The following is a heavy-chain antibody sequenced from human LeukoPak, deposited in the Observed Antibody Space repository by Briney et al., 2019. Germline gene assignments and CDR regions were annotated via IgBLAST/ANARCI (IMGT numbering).Heavy chain of an antibody. D-gene: IGHD3-10*01. V-gene: IGHV1-18*01. Sequence: ASVKVSCKASGYSFTSHGISWVRQAPGQGLEWMGWISAYNGNSNYAQKLQGRVTMATDTSTSTAYMELRSLRSDDTAVYYCAREGSDAMAPFDYWGQGTLVTVSS. CDR3: AREGSDAMAPFDY. CDR2: ISAYNGNS. CDR1: GYSFTSHG. J-gene: IGHJ4*02.